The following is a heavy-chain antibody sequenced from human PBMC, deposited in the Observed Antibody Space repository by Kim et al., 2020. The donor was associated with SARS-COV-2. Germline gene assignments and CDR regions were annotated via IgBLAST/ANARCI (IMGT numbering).Heavy chain of an antibody. D-gene: IGHD2-15*01. Sequence: LKSRVTMSVDTSKNQFSLKLSSVTAADTAVYYCARLNIVVVVAAYNWFDPWGHGTLVTVSS. CDR3: ARLNIVVVVAAYNWFDP. J-gene: IGHJ5*02. V-gene: IGHV4-39*01.